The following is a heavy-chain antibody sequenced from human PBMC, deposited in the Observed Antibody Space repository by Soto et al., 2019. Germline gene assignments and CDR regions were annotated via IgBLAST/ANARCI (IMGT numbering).Heavy chain of an antibody. CDR3: ARDLMPNDRGLGDLAY. CDR2: ITSKTGDQ. J-gene: IGHJ4*02. D-gene: IGHD3-22*01. CDR1: GFTFNKYS. V-gene: IGHV3-21*02. Sequence: EVRLVESGGGLVKPGGSLRLSCVASGFTFNKYSMNWVHQAPGKGLEWVSSITSKTGDQYYAASVEGRFIISRDNTKNSLSLQVTSLRDEDTAVYYCARDLMPNDRGLGDLAYWGQGTLVTVSS.